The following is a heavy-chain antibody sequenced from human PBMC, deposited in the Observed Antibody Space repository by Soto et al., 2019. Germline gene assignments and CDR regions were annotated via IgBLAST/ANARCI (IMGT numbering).Heavy chain of an antibody. D-gene: IGHD6-19*01. CDR1: GGSISSYY. V-gene: IGHV4-59*01. CDR2: IYYSGST. CDR3: ARDCGVAGTGVDY. Sequence: QVQLQESGPGLVKPSETLSLTCTVSGGSISSYYWSWIRQPPGKGLEWIGYIYYSGSTNYNPSLKSRVTISVDTSKNQFSLKLSSVTAADTAVYYCARDCGVAGTGVDYWGQGTLVTVSS. J-gene: IGHJ4*02.